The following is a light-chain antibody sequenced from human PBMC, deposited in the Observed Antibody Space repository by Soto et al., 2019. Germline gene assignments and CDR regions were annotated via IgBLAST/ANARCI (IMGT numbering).Light chain of an antibody. CDR1: QSVSSN. J-gene: IGKJ2*01. V-gene: IGKV3-15*01. CDR2: GAS. Sequence: EIVMTQSPATLSVSPGERATLSCRASQSVSSNLAWYQQKPGQAPRLLIYGASTRATGIPARFSGSGSATEFTLTISRLQSEDVAVDYCQQYNNWPPYTFGQGTKLEIK. CDR3: QQYNNWPPYT.